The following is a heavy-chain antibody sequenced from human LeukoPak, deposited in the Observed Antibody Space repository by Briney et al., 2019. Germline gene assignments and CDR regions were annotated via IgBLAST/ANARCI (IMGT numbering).Heavy chain of an antibody. CDR3: ARHPNYYGSGSYYWYFDL. D-gene: IGHD3-10*01. CDR1: GGSISSYY. J-gene: IGHJ2*01. V-gene: IGHV4-59*08. CDR2: IYYSGST. Sequence: LETLSLTCTVSGGSISSYYWSWIREPPGKGLEWSGYIYYSGSTNYNPSLKSRVTISVDTSKNQFSLKLSSVTAADTAVYYCARHPNYYGSGSYYWYFDLWGRGTLVTVSS.